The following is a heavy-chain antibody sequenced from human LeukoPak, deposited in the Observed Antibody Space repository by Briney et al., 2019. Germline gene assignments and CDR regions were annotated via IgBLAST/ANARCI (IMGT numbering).Heavy chain of an antibody. V-gene: IGHV3-69-1*01. CDR2: MRTTSSI. D-gene: IGHD7-27*01. CDR1: GFTFSDYS. CDR3: VRDLNWAFES. Sequence: GGSLRLSCAASGFTFSDYSMNWVRQAPGMGLEWISYMRTTSSIFYADYVKGRFTISRDNDENSLYLQMNTLRPEDTAVYYCVRDLNWAFESWGQGTLVTVSS. J-gene: IGHJ4*02.